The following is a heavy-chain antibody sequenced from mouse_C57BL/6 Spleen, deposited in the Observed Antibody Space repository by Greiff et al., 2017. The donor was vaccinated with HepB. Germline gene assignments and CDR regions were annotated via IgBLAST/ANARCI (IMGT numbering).Heavy chain of an antibody. J-gene: IGHJ4*01. V-gene: IGHV10-1*01. CDR3: VGHGAEYDERGYYAMDD. CDR2: IRSKSNNYAT. Sequence: EVQLVESGGGLVQPKGSLKLSCAASGFSFNTYAMNWVRQAPGKGLEWVARIRSKSNNYATYYADSVKDRFTISRDDSESMLYLQMNNLKTEDTAMYYCVGHGAEYDERGYYAMDDWGQGTSVTVSS. D-gene: IGHD2-4*01. CDR1: GFSFNTYA.